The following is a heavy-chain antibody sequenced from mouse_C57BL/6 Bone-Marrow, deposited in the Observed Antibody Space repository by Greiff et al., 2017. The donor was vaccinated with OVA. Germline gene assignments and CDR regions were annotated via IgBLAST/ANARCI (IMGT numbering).Heavy chain of an antibody. J-gene: IGHJ2*01. CDR3: VRGGDYYGSSYFDY. Sequence: EVKVVESGGGLVQPKGSLKLSCAASGFTFNTYAMHWVRQAPGKGLEWVARIRSKSSNYATYYAESVKDRFTISRDDSQSMLYLQMNNLKTEDTAMYYCVRGGDYYGSSYFDYWGQGTTLTVSS. D-gene: IGHD1-1*01. CDR2: IRSKSSNYAT. V-gene: IGHV10-3*01. CDR1: GFTFNTYA.